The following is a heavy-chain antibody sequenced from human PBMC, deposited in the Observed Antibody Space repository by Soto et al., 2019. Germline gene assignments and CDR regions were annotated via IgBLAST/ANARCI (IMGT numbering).Heavy chain of an antibody. D-gene: IGHD1-7*01. V-gene: IGHV1-69*13. CDR1: GGTFSTFP. Sequence: SVKVSCKSSGGTFSTFPINWVRQAPGQGLEWMGAILPVSGTTNYAQKFQGRVTFSADESTTTAYMEVSSLRSVVTVVYYCARDRTGTTLGYFDYWGQGTRVTVSS. J-gene: IGHJ4*02. CDR2: ILPVSGTT. CDR3: ARDRTGTTLGYFDY.